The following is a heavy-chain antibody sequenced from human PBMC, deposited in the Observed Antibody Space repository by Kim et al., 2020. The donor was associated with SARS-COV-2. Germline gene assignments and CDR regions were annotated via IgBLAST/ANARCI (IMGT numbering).Heavy chain of an antibody. J-gene: IGHJ4*02. V-gene: IGHV3-23*01. CDR2: SSPSGDST. D-gene: IGHD3-10*01. Sequence: GGSLRLSCAVSGFPFSNYAMTWVRQAPGKGLEWVSVSSPSGDSTYYADSVRGRFTISRDNSKNTLYLQMNSLRADDTAVYYCARDDTITLVRGVFNYWGQVTLVTVSS. CDR1: GFPFSNYA. CDR3: ARDDTITLVRGVFNY.